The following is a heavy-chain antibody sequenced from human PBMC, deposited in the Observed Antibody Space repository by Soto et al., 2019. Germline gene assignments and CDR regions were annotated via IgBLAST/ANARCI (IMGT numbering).Heavy chain of an antibody. Sequence: QITLKESGPTLVKPTQTLTLTCTFSGFSLSTSGVGVGWIRQPPGKALEWLALIYWDDDKRYSPSLKSRLTTTXXXSXHPVVLTMTNMDPVDTATYYCAHRRSTYYYDSTFDPWGQGTLVTVSS. CDR3: AHRRSTYYYDSTFDP. CDR1: GFSLSTSGVG. CDR2: IYWDDDK. V-gene: IGHV2-5*02. J-gene: IGHJ5*02. D-gene: IGHD3-22*01.